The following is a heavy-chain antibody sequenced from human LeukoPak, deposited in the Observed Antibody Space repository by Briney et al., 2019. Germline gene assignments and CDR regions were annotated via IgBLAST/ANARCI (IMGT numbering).Heavy chain of an antibody. CDR3: AKDYGYSSSWYDY. J-gene: IGHJ4*02. V-gene: IGHV3-9*01. Sequence: GRSLRLSCEASGFTFDDYGLHWVRQAPGKGLEWVSTISWNSASVGYVDSVKGRFTISRDNAKKTLYLQMNSLRPEDTALYYCAKDYGYSSSWYDYWGQGTLVTVSS. CDR1: GFTFDDYG. CDR2: ISWNSASV. D-gene: IGHD6-13*01.